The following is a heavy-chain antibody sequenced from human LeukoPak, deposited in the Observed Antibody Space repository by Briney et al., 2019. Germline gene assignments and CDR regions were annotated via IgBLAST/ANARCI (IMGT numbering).Heavy chain of an antibody. D-gene: IGHD6-13*01. CDR3: AKAYSSRARYFDY. CDR1: GFTLSSSV. J-gene: IGHJ4*02. Sequence: GGSLRLSSAASGFTLSSSVLHCGRQAPGKGLEWVAVISYDGSNKYYADSVKGRFTISRDNSKNRLYLQMNSLRAEDTAVYYCAKAYSSRARYFDYWGQGTPVTVSS. CDR2: ISYDGSNK. V-gene: IGHV3-30*18.